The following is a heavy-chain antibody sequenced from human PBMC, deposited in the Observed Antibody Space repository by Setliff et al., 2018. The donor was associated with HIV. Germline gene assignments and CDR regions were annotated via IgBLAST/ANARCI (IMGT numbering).Heavy chain of an antibody. CDR2: INPNSGGT. D-gene: IGHD3-22*01. CDR1: GYTFSNYV. Sequence: GASVKVSCKASGYTFSNYVMQWVRQAPGQGLEWMGWINPNSGGTNYEQKFQGRLTMTRDTSRSTVYMELSSLRSEDTAMYYCARCYYDSSGPTDAFDIWGQGTVVTVSS. J-gene: IGHJ3*02. CDR3: ARCYYDSSGPTDAFDI. V-gene: IGHV1-2*02.